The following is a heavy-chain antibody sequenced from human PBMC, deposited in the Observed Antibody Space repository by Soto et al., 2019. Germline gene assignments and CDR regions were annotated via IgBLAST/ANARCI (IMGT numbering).Heavy chain of an antibody. V-gene: IGHV1-69*06. CDR3: ARVRITFGGVSDHLLDY. J-gene: IGHJ4*01. D-gene: IGHD3-16*01. CDR1: GGTFSSYA. CDR2: LIPIFGTA. Sequence: QVQLVQSGAEVKKPGSSVKVSCKASGGTFSSYAISWVRQAPGQGLEWMGGLIPIFGTANYAQKFQGRVTITADKSTSTAYMELSSLGSEDTAVYYCARVRITFGGVSDHLLDYWGHGTLVTVSS.